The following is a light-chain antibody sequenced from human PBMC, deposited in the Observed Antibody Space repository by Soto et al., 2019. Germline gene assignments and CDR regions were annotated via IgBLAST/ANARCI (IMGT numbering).Light chain of an antibody. J-gene: IGKJ2*03. Sequence: EIVLTQSPGTLSVSPGEGAILSCRASQRVSNTFLAWYQQKPGQAPRLLIYGASTRATGIPDRFSGSGSGTDFTLTISRLEPEDSAVYYCQQYGNSQYSFGQGTKLEIK. CDR2: GAS. CDR1: QRVSNTF. CDR3: QQYGNSQYS. V-gene: IGKV3-20*01.